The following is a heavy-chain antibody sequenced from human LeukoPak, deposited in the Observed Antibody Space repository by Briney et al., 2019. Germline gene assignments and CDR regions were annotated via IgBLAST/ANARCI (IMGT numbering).Heavy chain of an antibody. CDR1: GFTFGDYA. V-gene: IGHV3-49*04. J-gene: IGHJ6*03. D-gene: IGHD5-18*01. Sequence: GGSLRLSCTASGFTFGDYAMSWVRQAPGKGLEWVGFIRSKAYGGTTEYAASVKGRFTISRDDSKSIAYLQMNSLKTEDTAVYYCTRDRAMAQSYYYYYYMDVWGKGTTVTISS. CDR2: IRSKAYGGTT. CDR3: TRDRAMAQSYYYYYYMDV.